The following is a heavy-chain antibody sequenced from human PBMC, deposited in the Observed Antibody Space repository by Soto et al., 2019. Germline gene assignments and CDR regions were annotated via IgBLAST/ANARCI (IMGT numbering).Heavy chain of an antibody. CDR3: VRVNYDSSGYYLYYFDY. CDR1: GGTFSSYA. D-gene: IGHD3-22*01. Sequence: QVQLVQSGAEVKKPGSSVKVSCKASGGTFSSYAISWVRQAPGQGLEWMGGIIPIFGTANYAQKFQGRVTITADKSTSTAYMELSSLRSEDTAVYYCVRVNYDSSGYYLYYFDYWGQGTLVTVSS. CDR2: IIPIFGTA. V-gene: IGHV1-69*06. J-gene: IGHJ4*02.